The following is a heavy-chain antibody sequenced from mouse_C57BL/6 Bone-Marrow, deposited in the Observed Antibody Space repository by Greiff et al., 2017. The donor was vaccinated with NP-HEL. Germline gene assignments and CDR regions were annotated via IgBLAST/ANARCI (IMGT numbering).Heavy chain of an antibody. V-gene: IGHV5-6*02. CDR3: ARHSGCPYAIDF. CDR1: GFTFTSYG. Sequence: EVKLVESGGDLVKPGGSLKLSCAASGFTFTSYGMSWVRQTPDQRLEWVATINSGGSYTYYQESVKGRSTFSRDNSNNTLYMQMSSQKSEYTAMCYCARHSGCPYAIDFLGQGTSVTVSS. CDR2: INSGGSYT. D-gene: IGHD1-3*01. J-gene: IGHJ4*01.